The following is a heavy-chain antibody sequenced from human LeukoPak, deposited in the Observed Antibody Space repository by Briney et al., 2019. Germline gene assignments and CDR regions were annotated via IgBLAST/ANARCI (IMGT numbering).Heavy chain of an antibody. V-gene: IGHV1-18*01. Sequence: ASVKVSCKASGYTFTSYGISWERQAPGQGLERMGWISAYNGNTNYAQKLQGRVTMTTDTSTSTAYMELRSLRSDDTAVYYCARDGGVGATDGMDVWGQGTTVTVSS. CDR2: ISAYNGNT. D-gene: IGHD1-26*01. CDR1: GYTFTSYG. J-gene: IGHJ6*02. CDR3: ARDGGVGATDGMDV.